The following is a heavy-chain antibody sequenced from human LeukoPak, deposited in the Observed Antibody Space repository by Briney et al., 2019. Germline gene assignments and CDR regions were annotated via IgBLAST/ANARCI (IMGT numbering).Heavy chain of an antibody. V-gene: IGHV4-30-2*01. CDR2: IYHSGST. CDR1: GGSISSGGYY. CDR3: AREDGFYCSSTSCYTLDY. D-gene: IGHD2-2*02. J-gene: IGHJ4*02. Sequence: KPSQTLSLTCTVSGGSISSGGYYWSWIRQPPGKGLEWIGYIYHSGSTYYNPSLKSRVTISVDTSKNQFSLKLSSVTAADTAVYYCAREDGFYCSSTSCYTLDYWGQGTLVTVSS.